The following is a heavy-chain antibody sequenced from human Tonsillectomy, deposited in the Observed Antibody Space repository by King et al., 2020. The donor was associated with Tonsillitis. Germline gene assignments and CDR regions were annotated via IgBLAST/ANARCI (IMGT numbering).Heavy chain of an antibody. CDR1: GFTFSSYG. V-gene: IGHV3-33*05. Sequence: VQLVESGGGVVQPGRSLRLSCAASGFTFSSYGMHWVRQAPGKGLEWVAVISYDGSNKYYADSVKGRFTISRDNSKNTLYLQMNSLRAEDTAVYYCARDEVDYDSSGCYLHWFDPWGQGTLVTVSS. CDR2: ISYDGSNK. J-gene: IGHJ5*02. D-gene: IGHD3-22*01. CDR3: ARDEVDYDSSGCYLHWFDP.